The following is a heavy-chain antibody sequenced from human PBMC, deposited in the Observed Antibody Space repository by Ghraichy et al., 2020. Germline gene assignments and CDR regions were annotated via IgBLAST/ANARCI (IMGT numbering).Heavy chain of an antibody. CDR3: ARGASAAMVVAY. D-gene: IGHD5-18*01. CDR2: IYSGGST. V-gene: IGHV3-53*01. CDR1: GFTVSSNY. J-gene: IGHJ4*02. Sequence: GGSLRLSCAASGFTVSSNYMSWVRQAPGKGLEWVSVIYSGGSTYYADSVKGRFTISRDNSKNTLYLQMNSLRAEDTAVYYCARGASAAMVVAYWGQGTLVTVSS.